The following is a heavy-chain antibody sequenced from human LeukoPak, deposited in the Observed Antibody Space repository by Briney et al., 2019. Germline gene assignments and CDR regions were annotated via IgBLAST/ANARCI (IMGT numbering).Heavy chain of an antibody. CDR2: ISFDGSIE. CDR1: GFTFSSYG. V-gene: IGHV3-30*18. D-gene: IGHD6-19*01. CDR3: AKDSDIAVAGSDDALDV. Sequence: GGSLRLSCAASGFTFSSYGMHWVRQTPGKGLEWVALISFDGSIEYYADSVKGRFTISRDNSKNTLFPHMNSLRPEDTAVYYCAKDSDIAVAGSDDALDVWGQGTMVTVSS. J-gene: IGHJ3*01.